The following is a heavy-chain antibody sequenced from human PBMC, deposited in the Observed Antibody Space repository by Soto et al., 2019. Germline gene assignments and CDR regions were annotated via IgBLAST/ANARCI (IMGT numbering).Heavy chain of an antibody. J-gene: IGHJ5*02. Sequence: SESLSLTCAVSGGSISSGGYYWSWIRQHPGKGLEWIGYIYYSGRTYYNPSLHSRVSIAVDTTENHFSLKLTSVTAADTSVYYCARGSFSSSSSWFDPWGRGTLVTVSS. D-gene: IGHD6-6*01. CDR2: IYYSGRT. V-gene: IGHV4-31*11. CDR1: GGSISSGGYY. CDR3: ARGSFSSSSSWFDP.